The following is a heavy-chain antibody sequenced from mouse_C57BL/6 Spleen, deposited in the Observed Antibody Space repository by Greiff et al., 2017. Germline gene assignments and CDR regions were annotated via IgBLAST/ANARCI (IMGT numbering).Heavy chain of an antibody. J-gene: IGHJ4*01. V-gene: IGHV14-1*01. CDR2: IDPEDGDT. Sequence: VQLKESGAELVRPGASVKLSCTASGFNIKDYYLHWVKQRPEQGLEWSGRIDPEDGDTEYAPKFQGKAPMTADTSSNTASLQLSSLTSEDTAVYYCTRIYHGAMDYWGQGTSVTVSS. CDR3: TRIYHGAMDY. D-gene: IGHD2-1*01. CDR1: GFNIKDYY.